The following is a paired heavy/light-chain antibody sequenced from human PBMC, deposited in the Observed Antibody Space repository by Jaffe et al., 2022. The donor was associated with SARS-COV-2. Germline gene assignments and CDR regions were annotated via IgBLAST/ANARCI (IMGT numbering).Heavy chain of an antibody. V-gene: IGHV1-69*01. J-gene: IGHJ6*02. CDR3: ARVRSGIAARPNGMDV. D-gene: IGHD6-6*01. CDR2: IIPIFGTA. Sequence: QVQLVQSGAEVKKPGSSVKVSCKASGGTFSSYAISWVRQAPGQGLEWMGGIIPIFGTANYAQKFQGRVTITADESTSTAYMELSSLRSEDTAVYYCARVRSGIAARPNGMDVWGQGTTVTVSS. CDR1: GGTFSSYA.
Light chain of an antibody. Sequence: EIVMTQSPATLSVSPGERATLSCRASQSVSSNLAWYQQKPGQAPRLLIYGASTRATGIPARFSGSGSGTEFTLTISSLQSEDFAVYYCQQYNNWPSVETFGQGTKVEIK. CDR3: QQYNNWPSVET. CDR2: GAS. V-gene: IGKV3-15*01. CDR1: QSVSSN. J-gene: IGKJ1*01.